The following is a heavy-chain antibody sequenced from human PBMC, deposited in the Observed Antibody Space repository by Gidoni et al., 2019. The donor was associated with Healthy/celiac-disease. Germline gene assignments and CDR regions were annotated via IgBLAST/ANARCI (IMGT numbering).Heavy chain of an antibody. V-gene: IGHV3-9*01. CDR1: GFTFDDYA. D-gene: IGHD4-17*01. Sequence: EVQLVESGGGLVQPGRSLRLSCAASGFTFDDYAMHWVGQAPGKGLEWVSGSSWNSGSIGYADSVKGRFTISRDNAKNSLYLQMNSLRAEDTALYYCAKDSTVRGYYYYGMDVWGQGTTVTVSS. CDR2: SSWNSGSI. J-gene: IGHJ6*02. CDR3: AKDSTVRGYYYYGMDV.